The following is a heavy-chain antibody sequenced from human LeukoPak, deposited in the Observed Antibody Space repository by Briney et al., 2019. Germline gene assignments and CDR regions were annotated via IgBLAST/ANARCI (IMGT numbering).Heavy chain of an antibody. D-gene: IGHD3-3*01. J-gene: IGHJ4*02. CDR2: INHSGST. CDR3: ARDRITIFGVAIDY. CDR1: GGSFSAYY. V-gene: IGHV4-34*01. Sequence: PSETLSLTCAVYGGSFSAYYWSWIRQPPGKGLEWIGEINHSGSTNYNPSLKSRVTISVDTSKNQFSLKLSSVTAADTAVYYCARDRITIFGVAIDYWGQGTLVTVSS.